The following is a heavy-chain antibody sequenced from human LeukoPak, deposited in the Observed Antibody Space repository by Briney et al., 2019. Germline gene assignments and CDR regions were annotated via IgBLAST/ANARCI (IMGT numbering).Heavy chain of an antibody. D-gene: IGHD5-12*01. CDR3: ARLIGSRGAFDI. CDR2: IYYGGST. Sequence: PSENLSLTCSVSGGSISISSFFWGWVRQPPGKGLEWIGNIYYGGSTHYDPSLQSRAALSVDTSKNQFSLRLSSVTAADTAVYCCARLIGSRGAFDIWGEGTIVTVSS. CDR1: GGSISISSFF. J-gene: IGHJ3*02. V-gene: IGHV4-39*01.